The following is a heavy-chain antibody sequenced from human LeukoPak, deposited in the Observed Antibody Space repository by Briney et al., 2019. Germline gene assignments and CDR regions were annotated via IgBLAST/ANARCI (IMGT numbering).Heavy chain of an antibody. CDR3: AKGGRDSDY. CDR2: IFASGSST. V-gene: IGHV3-23*01. J-gene: IGHJ4*02. CDR1: GFTFSSYS. Sequence: GGSLRLSCAASGFTFSSYSMSWVRQAPGKGLEWVSAIFASGSSTYYADSVKGRFTISRDNSMNTLFLQMNSLRVEDTAVYYCAKGGRDSDYWGQGTLVTVSP. D-gene: IGHD5-24*01.